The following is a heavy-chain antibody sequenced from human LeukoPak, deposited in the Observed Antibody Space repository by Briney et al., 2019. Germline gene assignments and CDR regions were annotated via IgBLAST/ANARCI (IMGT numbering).Heavy chain of an antibody. J-gene: IGHJ4*02. CDR1: GFTVSRYA. CDR3: AKDDDGHHHGVDH. V-gene: IGHV3-23*01. CDR2: IGYSAGDT. D-gene: IGHD4-17*01. Sequence: GGSLRLSCAASGFTVSRYAMTWFRQAPGKGLEWVSAIGYSAGDTYYADSVKGRFTISRDNSMNTLYLQMSSLRADDTALYYCAKDDDGHHHGVDHWGQGTLVTVSS.